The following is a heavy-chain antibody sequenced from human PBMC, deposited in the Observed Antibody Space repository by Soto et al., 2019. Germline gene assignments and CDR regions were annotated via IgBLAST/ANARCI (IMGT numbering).Heavy chain of an antibody. Sequence: GGSLRLSCTASGFTFGDYAMSWVRQAPGKGLEWVGFIRSKAYGGTTEYAASVKGRFTISRDDSKSIAYLQMNSLKTEDTAVYYCTRVGCGAYGSGSYTTCYYYYYYGVDVWGQGTTVTVSS. V-gene: IGHV3-49*04. J-gene: IGHJ6*02. CDR2: IRSKAYGGTT. D-gene: IGHD3-10*01. CDR3: TRVGCGAYGSGSYTTCYYYYYYGVDV. CDR1: GFTFGDYA.